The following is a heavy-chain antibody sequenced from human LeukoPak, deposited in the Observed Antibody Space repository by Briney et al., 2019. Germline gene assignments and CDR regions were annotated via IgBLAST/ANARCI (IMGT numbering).Heavy chain of an antibody. Sequence: ASVKVSCKASGYTFTSYGISWVRQAPGQGLEWMGWISAYNGNTNYAQKLQGRVTMTTDTSTSTAYMELRSLRSDDTAVYYCARDESSYYYGSGSYFDYWGQGTLVTVSS. CDR3: ARDESSYYYGSGSYFDY. D-gene: IGHD3-10*01. CDR2: ISAYNGNT. CDR1: GYTFTSYG. J-gene: IGHJ4*02. V-gene: IGHV1-18*01.